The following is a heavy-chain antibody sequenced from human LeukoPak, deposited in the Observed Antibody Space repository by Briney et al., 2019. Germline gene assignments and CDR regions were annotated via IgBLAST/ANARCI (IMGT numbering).Heavy chain of an antibody. CDR1: GYTFTSYG. CDR2: ISAYNGNT. Sequence: ASVKVSCKASGYTFTSYGISWVRQAPGQGLEWMGWISAYNGNTNYAQKLQGRVTMTTDTSTSTAYMELRSLRSDDTAVYCCARVYYYGSGSSWFDPWGQGTLVTVSS. CDR3: ARVYYYGSGSSWFDP. D-gene: IGHD3-10*01. V-gene: IGHV1-18*01. J-gene: IGHJ5*02.